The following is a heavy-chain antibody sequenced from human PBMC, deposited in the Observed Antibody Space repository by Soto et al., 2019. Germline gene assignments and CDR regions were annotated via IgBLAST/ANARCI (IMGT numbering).Heavy chain of an antibody. D-gene: IGHD3-22*01. CDR3: ARGRSVLYYYDSSGYYPEYYFDY. J-gene: IGHJ4*02. V-gene: IGHV4-34*01. CDR1: GGSFSGYY. Sequence: QVQLQQWGAGLLKPSETLSLTCAVYGGSFSGYYWSWIRQPPGKGLEWIGEINHSGSTNYNPSLKSRITISVDTSKNQVSLKLSSVTAADTAVYYCARGRSVLYYYDSSGYYPEYYFDYWGQGTLVTVSS. CDR2: INHSGST.